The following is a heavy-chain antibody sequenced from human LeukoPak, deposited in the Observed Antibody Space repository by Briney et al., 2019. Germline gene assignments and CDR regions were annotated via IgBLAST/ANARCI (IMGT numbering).Heavy chain of an antibody. J-gene: IGHJ4*02. CDR1: GFTFSTYW. CDR2: INTDGSHT. D-gene: IGHD6-6*01. Sequence: GGSLRLSCAASGFTFSTYWMHWVRQAPGKGLVWVSHINTDGSHTNYADSVKGRFTTSRDNAKNTLYLQMNSLRAEDTAVYYCARFTAARPVYWGQGALVTVSS. CDR3: ARFTAARPVY. V-gene: IGHV3-74*01.